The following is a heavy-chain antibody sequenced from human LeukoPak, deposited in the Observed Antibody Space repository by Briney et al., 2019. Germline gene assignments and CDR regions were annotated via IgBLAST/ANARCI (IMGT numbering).Heavy chain of an antibody. CDR3: AKDVTMVRGVIPTLH. Sequence: PGGSLRLSCAASGFTFSSYGMHWVRQAPGKGLEWVAVISYDGSNKYYADSVKGRFTISRDNSKSTLYLQMNSLRAEDTAVYYCAKDVTMVRGVIPTLHWGQGTLVTVSS. D-gene: IGHD3-10*01. J-gene: IGHJ1*01. CDR1: GFTFSSYG. CDR2: ISYDGSNK. V-gene: IGHV3-30*18.